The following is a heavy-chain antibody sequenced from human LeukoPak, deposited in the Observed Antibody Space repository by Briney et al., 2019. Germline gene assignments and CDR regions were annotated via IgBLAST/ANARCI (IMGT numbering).Heavy chain of an antibody. D-gene: IGHD5-24*01. J-gene: IGHJ3*02. Sequence: PSETLSLTCAVNGGSLSGYFWSWIRQPPGRGLEWIGEINQRGSTIYNPSLKSRATISVDTSKNHLSLRLTSVTAADTAVYYCARNVEMATIMTFDIWGQGTMVTVSS. CDR2: INQRGST. V-gene: IGHV4-34*01. CDR3: ARNVEMATIMTFDI. CDR1: GGSLSGYF.